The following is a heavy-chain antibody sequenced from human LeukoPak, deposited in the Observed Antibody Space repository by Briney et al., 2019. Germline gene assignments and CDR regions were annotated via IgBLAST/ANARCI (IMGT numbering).Heavy chain of an antibody. V-gene: IGHV3-21*01. CDR2: ISSSTSYI. CDR1: GFTFSSYS. Sequence: PGGSLRLSCAASGFTFSSYSMNWLRQAPGKGLELVSSISSSTSYIYYADSVKGRFTISRDKAKNSLYLQMNSLRAEDTAVYYCARIMSPQLPAIDYWGQGTLVTVSS. J-gene: IGHJ4*02. CDR3: ARIMSPQLPAIDY. D-gene: IGHD2-2*01.